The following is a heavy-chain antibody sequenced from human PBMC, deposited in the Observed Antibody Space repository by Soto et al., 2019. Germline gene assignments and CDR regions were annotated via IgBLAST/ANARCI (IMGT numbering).Heavy chain of an antibody. CDR1: GYTFTRSG. CDR2: ISTYNGDT. CDR3: ARDARLSLSAGAPLAY. Sequence: ASVKVSCKASGYTFTRSGISWVRQAPGQGHERMGWISTYNGDTNYAQTFQGRVTMTTDTSANTAYMELRSLRSDDTAVYFCARDARLSLSAGAPLAYWGRGSSVTGSS. V-gene: IGHV1-18*01. J-gene: IGHJ4*02. D-gene: IGHD6-13*01.